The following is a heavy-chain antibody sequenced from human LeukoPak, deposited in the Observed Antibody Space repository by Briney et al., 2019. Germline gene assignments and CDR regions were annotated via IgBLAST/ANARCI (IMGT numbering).Heavy chain of an antibody. Sequence: ASLKVSCKASGYTFTSYGISWVRQAPGQGLKWMGWISAYNGNTNYAQKLQGRVTMTTDTSTSTAYMELRSLRSDDTAVYYCARVWYYDYVWGSYRYDWFDPWGQGTLVTVSS. J-gene: IGHJ5*02. CDR1: GYTFTSYG. CDR2: ISAYNGNT. V-gene: IGHV1-18*01. D-gene: IGHD3-16*02. CDR3: ARVWYYDYVWGSYRYDWFDP.